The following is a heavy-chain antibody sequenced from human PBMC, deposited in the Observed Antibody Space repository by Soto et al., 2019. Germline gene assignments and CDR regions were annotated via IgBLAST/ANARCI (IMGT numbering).Heavy chain of an antibody. Sequence: QVQLVESGGGVVQPGRSLRLSCVASGFTFSSCAMHWFRQVPGKGLEWLAVVTRAGILYPYADSVKGRFSISRDNSRKTLYLQMSSLRPEDTAVYYCVKDRSDTWSFDYWGQGPLVTVSS. CDR1: GFTFSSCA. CDR3: VKDRSDTWSFDY. CDR2: VTRAGILY. V-gene: IGHV3-30*18. D-gene: IGHD2-8*02. J-gene: IGHJ4*02.